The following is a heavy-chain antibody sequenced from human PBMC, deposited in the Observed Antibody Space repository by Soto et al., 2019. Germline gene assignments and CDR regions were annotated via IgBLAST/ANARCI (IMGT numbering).Heavy chain of an antibody. Sequence: EVQLVESGGGLIQPGGPLGPPVQSPGSPSGTTYRGGSARAPGRGRGGAPVIYGGGYPAYGTSVRGRFPFPRDNSKNTLYFKMNSLGAADTAVYSWAPRPGGGGYWGQGTMVTVSS. V-gene: IGHV3-53*01. J-gene: IGHJ4*02. CDR2: IYGGGYP. CDR3: APRPGGGGY. D-gene: IGHD3-10*01. CDR1: GSPSGTTY.